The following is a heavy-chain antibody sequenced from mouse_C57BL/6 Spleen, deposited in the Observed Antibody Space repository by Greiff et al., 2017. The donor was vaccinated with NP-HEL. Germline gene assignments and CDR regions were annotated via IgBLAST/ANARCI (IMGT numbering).Heavy chain of an antibody. V-gene: IGHV1-74*01. J-gene: IGHJ3*01. CDR1: GYTFTSYW. CDR2: IHPSDSDT. Sequence: QVQLQQPGAELVKPGASVKVSCKASGYTFTSYWMHWVKQRPGQGLEWIGRIHPSDSDTNYNQKFKGKATLTVDKSSSTAYMQLSSLTSEDSAVYYCAYYCGSSYVWFAYWGQGTLVTVSA. CDR3: AYYCGSSYVWFAY. D-gene: IGHD1-1*01.